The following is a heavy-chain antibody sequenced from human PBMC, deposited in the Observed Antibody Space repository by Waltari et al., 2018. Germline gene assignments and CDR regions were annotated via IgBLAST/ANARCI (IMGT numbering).Heavy chain of an antibody. D-gene: IGHD1-26*01. CDR3: ATDPYSGSSQGADY. CDR1: GYTLTELS. CDR2: FEPEDVET. J-gene: IGHJ4*02. Sequence: QVQLVQSGAEVKKPGASVKVSCKVSGYTLTELSMHWVRQAPGKGLEWMGGFEPEDVETIYAQKFQGRVTMTEDTSTDTAYMELSSLRSEDTAVYYCATDPYSGSSQGADYWGQGTLVTVSS. V-gene: IGHV1-24*01.